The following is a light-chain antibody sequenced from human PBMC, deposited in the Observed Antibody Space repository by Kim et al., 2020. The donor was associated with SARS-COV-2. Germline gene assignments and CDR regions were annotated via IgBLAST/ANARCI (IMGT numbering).Light chain of an antibody. CDR1: SLRSYY. CDR3: NSRDSNDNVV. CDR2: GKN. Sequence: VDLGQTVRITCKGDSLRSYYATWYQQKPGQATILVIYGKNNRPSGIPDRFSGSSSGNTASLTITGTQAGDEADYYCNSRDSNDNVVFGGGTQLTVL. J-gene: IGLJ2*01. V-gene: IGLV3-19*01.